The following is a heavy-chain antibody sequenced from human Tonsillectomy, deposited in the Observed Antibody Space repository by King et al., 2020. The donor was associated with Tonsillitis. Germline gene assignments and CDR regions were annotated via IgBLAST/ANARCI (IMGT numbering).Heavy chain of an antibody. V-gene: IGHV3-48*03. CDR1: GFTFSSYE. J-gene: IGHJ4*02. CDR2: ISSSGSTI. Sequence: EVQLVESGGGLVQPGGSLRLSCAASGFTFSSYEMNWVRQAPGKGLEWVSYISSSGSTIYYADSVKGRFTISRDNAKNSLYLQMNSLRAEDTAVYYCARDLGLVRPTGEPDYWGQGTLVTVSS. D-gene: IGHD6-19*01. CDR3: ARDLGLVRPTGEPDY.